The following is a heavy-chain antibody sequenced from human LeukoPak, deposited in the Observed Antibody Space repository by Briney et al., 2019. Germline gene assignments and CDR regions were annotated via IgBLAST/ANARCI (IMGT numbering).Heavy chain of an antibody. CDR1: GFTFSSYA. J-gene: IGHJ3*01. CDR2: ITGTGGST. Sequence: GGSLRLSCAASGFTFSSYAMSWVRQAPGKGLEWVSAITGTGGSTYYVASVKGRFAVSRDNSRNTLYLQMSSLRAEDSAMYYCAKVRDTRDWYKDAFDVWGQGTRVTVSS. CDR3: AKVRDTRDWYKDAFDV. D-gene: IGHD6-19*01. V-gene: IGHV3-23*01.